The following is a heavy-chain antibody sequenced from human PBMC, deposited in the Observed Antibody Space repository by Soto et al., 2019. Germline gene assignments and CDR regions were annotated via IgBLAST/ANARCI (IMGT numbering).Heavy chain of an antibody. CDR2: IYTSGST. CDR1: CGSISSYY. V-gene: IGHV4-4*07. J-gene: IGHJ3*02. Sequence: SETLSLTCTVSCGSISSYYWSWIRQPAGKGLEWIGRIYTSGSTNYNPSLKSRVTMSVDTSKNQFSLKLSSVTAADTAVYYCARDRGYCTNGVCYTGGDAFDIWGQGTMVTVSS. D-gene: IGHD2-8*01. CDR3: ARDRGYCTNGVCYTGGDAFDI.